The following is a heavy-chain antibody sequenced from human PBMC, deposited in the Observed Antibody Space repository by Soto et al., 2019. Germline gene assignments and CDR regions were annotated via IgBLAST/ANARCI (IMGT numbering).Heavy chain of an antibody. Sequence: EVQLLESGGGLVQPGGSLRLSCAASGFTFSSFAMSWVRQAPGKGLEWVSAISGAGNSASHANSVQGRFIISRYNSKNTLLLQMGSLRAEDTATYYQGVDHWGQGTLVSVSS. CDR2: ISGAGNSA. V-gene: IGHV3-23*01. CDR1: GFTFSSFA. CDR3: GVDH. J-gene: IGHJ4*02.